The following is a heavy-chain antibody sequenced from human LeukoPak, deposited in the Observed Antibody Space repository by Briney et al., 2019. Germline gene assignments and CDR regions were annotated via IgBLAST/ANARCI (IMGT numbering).Heavy chain of an antibody. CDR3: ARGEMATIMVLDY. CDR2: ISYDGSNK. J-gene: IGHJ4*02. CDR1: GFTFSSYA. D-gene: IGHD5-24*01. V-gene: IGHV3-30*04. Sequence: ARSLRLSCAASGFTFSSYAMHWVRQAPGKGLEWVAVISYDGSNKYYADSVKGRFTISRDNSKNTLYLQMNSLRAEDTAVYYCARGEMATIMVLDYWGQRTPVTVSS.